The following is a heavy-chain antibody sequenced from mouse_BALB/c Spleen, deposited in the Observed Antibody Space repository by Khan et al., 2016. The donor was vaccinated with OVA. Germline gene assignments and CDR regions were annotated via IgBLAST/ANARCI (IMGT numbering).Heavy chain of an antibody. CDR1: GYTFTTYW. Sequence: QVQLKESGAELAKPGASVKMSCKVSGYTFTTYWTHWVKQRLGQGLVWIGYIVPGTGYTEYNQIFKDKATLTTDKSSSTAYIQLSSLTAEDSAVYCSARRGLFGIFVYWGQGSLVTVSA. CDR2: IVPGTGYT. D-gene: IGHD1-1*02. J-gene: IGHJ3*01. CDR3: ARRGLFGIFVY. V-gene: IGHV1-7*01.